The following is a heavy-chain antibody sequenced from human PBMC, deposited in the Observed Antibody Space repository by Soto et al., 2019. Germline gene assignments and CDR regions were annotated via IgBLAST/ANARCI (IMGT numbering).Heavy chain of an antibody. V-gene: IGHV4-34*01. D-gene: IGHD6-19*01. CDR1: GGSFNSNY. J-gene: IGHJ4*02. Sequence: QVQLQQWGAGLLKPSETLSLTCVVYGGSFNSNYWTWVRQPPGKGLEWIGEINHSGNTNYNASLKSRVTISVDTSKNRFSLNLSSVTAADTAVYYCLSARFDYWGQGTLVTVSS. CDR3: LSARFDY. CDR2: INHSGNT.